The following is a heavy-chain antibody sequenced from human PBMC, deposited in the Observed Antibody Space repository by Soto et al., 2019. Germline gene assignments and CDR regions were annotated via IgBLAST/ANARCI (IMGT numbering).Heavy chain of an antibody. CDR1: GGSISSGGYY. CDR2: IYYSGST. CDR3: ARGAPYYYDSTRLYYFDY. V-gene: IGHV4-31*03. J-gene: IGHJ4*02. Sequence: SETLSLTCTVSGGSISSGGYYWSWIRQHPGKGLEWIGYIYYSGSTYYNPSLKSRVTISVDTSKNQFSLKLSSVTAADTAVYYCARGAPYYYDSTRLYYFDYWGQGTLVTVSS. D-gene: IGHD3-22*01.